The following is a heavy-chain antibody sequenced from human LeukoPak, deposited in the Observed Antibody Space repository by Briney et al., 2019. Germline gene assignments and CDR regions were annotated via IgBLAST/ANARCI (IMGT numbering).Heavy chain of an antibody. CDR2: ISSSGSTI. CDR1: GGSFSGYY. J-gene: IGHJ4*02. CDR3: ARDRDSGDYTAAPGDY. D-gene: IGHD4-17*01. Sequence: PSETLSLTCAVYGGSFSGYYWSWIRQPPGKGLEWISYISSSGSTINYADSVKGRFTISRDSAKNSLYLQMNSLRDEDTAVYYCARDRDSGDYTAAPGDYWGQGTLVTVSS. V-gene: IGHV3-11*04.